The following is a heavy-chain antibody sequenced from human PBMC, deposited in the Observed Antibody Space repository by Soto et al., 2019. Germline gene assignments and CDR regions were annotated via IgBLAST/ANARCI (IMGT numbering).Heavy chain of an antibody. CDR1: GYTFTGYY. CDR3: ARVVTPSHDAFDI. CDR2: INPNSGGT. V-gene: IGHV1-2*02. Sequence: ASVKVSCKASGYTFTGYYMHWVRQAPGQGREWMGWINPNSGGTNYAQKFQGRVTMTRDTSISTAYMELSRLRSDDTAVYYCARVVTPSHDAFDIWGQGTMVTVSS. D-gene: IGHD2-15*01. J-gene: IGHJ3*02.